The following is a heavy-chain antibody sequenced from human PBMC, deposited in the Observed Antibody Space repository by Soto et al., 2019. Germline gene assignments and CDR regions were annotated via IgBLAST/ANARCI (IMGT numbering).Heavy chain of an antibody. J-gene: IGHJ5*02. CDR1: GFTFSSYG. CDR3: ARDGYSNYNWFDP. V-gene: IGHV3-33*01. D-gene: IGHD4-4*01. Sequence: GGSLRLSCAASGFTFSSYGMHWVRQAPGKGLEWVAVIWYDGSNKYYADSVKGRFTISRGNSKNTLYLQMNSLRAEDTAVYYCARDGYSNYNWFDPWGQGTLVTVSS. CDR2: IWYDGSNK.